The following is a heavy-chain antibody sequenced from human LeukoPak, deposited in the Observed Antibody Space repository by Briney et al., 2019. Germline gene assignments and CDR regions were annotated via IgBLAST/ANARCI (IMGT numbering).Heavy chain of an antibody. CDR1: GGTFSSYA. CDR2: IIPIFGTA. D-gene: IGHD6-13*01. J-gene: IGHJ5*02. CDR3: VRGVGGSRFNYFDP. Sequence: GASVKVSCKASGGTFSSYAISWVRQAPGQGLEWMGGIIPIFGTANYAQKFQGRVTITADESTSTAYMELSSLRDDDTAVYYCVRGVGGSRFNYFDPWGQGTLVIVSS. V-gene: IGHV1-69*13.